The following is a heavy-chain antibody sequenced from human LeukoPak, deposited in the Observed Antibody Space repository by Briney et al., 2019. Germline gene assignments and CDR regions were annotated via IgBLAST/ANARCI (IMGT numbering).Heavy chain of an antibody. Sequence: SETLSLTCTVSGGSISSYYWSWLRQPPGKGLEGIGYIYYSGSTNYNPSLTSRGTISVDTSKNQFSLKLSSVTAADTAVYYCARDSSGYSFDYWGQGTLVTVSS. CDR2: IYYSGST. CDR1: GGSISSYY. J-gene: IGHJ4*02. V-gene: IGHV4-59*01. D-gene: IGHD3-22*01. CDR3: ARDSSGYSFDY.